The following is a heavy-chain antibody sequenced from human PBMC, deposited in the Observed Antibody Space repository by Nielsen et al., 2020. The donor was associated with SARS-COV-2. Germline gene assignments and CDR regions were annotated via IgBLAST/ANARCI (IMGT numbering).Heavy chain of an antibody. J-gene: IGHJ6*02. CDR2: INRSGGST. CDR3: ARVHPWGDYMYYYCGMDV. D-gene: IGHD4-11*01. CDR1: ESPSDAYS. V-gene: IGHV3-20*01. Sequence: GGLLRPPGAPPESPSDAYSMSRVHQAPGKGREGVAGINRSGGSTGYADSVKGRFTISRDNAKNSLYLQMNSLRAEDTALYHCARVHPWGDYMYYYCGMDVWGPGTTVTVSS.